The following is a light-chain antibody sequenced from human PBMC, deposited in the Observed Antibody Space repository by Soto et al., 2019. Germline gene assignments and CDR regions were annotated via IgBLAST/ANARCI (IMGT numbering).Light chain of an antibody. CDR1: SSNIGSNY. J-gene: IGLJ1*01. Sequence: QSVLTQPPSASGTPGQRVTISCSGSSSNIGSNYVYWYQQLPGTAPKLLIYRNNQRPSGVPDRFSGSKSGTSASLAIRGLRSEDEADYYCAAWDDSLSGYVFGTGTKVTV. CDR2: RNN. V-gene: IGLV1-47*01. CDR3: AAWDDSLSGYV.